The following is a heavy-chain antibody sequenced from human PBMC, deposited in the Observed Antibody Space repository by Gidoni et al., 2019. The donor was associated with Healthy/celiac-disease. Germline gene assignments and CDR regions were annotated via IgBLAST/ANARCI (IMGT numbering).Heavy chain of an antibody. D-gene: IGHD3-22*01. CDR3: SGY. Sequence: EVQLLESGGGLVQPGGSLRLSCAASGFTFSSYAMSWVRQAPGKGLEWVSAISGSGGSTYYADSVKGRFTISRAEDTAVYYCAKAQVDDSSGYYYGESGYWGQGTLVTVSS. V-gene: IGHV3-23*01. J-gene: IGHJ4*02. CDR2: ISGSGGST. CDR1: GFTFSSYA.